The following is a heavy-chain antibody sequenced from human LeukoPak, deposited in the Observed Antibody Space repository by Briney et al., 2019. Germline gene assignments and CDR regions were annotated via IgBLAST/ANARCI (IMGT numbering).Heavy chain of an antibody. CDR1: GDSISGYY. CDR3: ARFSGSSWYRVFDY. J-gene: IGHJ4*02. Sequence: SETLSLTCSVSGDSISGYYWSWTRQPPGKGLEWIGYIYYSGITNYNPSLKSRVTISVDTSKNQFSLKLSSVTAADTAVYYCARFSGSSWYRVFDYWGQGTLVTVSS. CDR2: IYYSGIT. D-gene: IGHD6-13*01. V-gene: IGHV4-59*01.